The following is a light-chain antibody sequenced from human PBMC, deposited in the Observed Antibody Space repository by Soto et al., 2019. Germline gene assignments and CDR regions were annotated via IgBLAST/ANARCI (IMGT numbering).Light chain of an antibody. V-gene: IGKV4-1*01. Sequence: DIVLTQSPDSLAVSLGEMATINCKSSQNVLFSSNSKNFIAWYQQKPGQSPRLLIYWASTRESGVPDRFSGSGSGTDFTLTISSLQAEDVAVYYCHQYYSPPLTFGGGTKVEIK. J-gene: IGKJ4*01. CDR3: HQYYSPPLT. CDR1: QNVLFSSNSKNF. CDR2: WAS.